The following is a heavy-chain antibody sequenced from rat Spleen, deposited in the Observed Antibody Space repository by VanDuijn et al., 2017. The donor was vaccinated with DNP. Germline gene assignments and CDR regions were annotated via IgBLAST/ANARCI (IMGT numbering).Heavy chain of an antibody. Sequence: EVQLVESGGGLVQPGRSLNLSCAASRLTFSNYDMAWVRQTPTKGLDWVASISTSGGRTYHRDSVKGRFTVSRDNAKTTLYLQMDSLRSEDSATYYCTTRGNYGGYDYWGQGVMVTVSS. J-gene: IGHJ2*01. D-gene: IGHD1-11*01. CDR2: ISTSGGRT. V-gene: IGHV5S23*01. CDR1: RLTFSNYD. CDR3: TTRGNYGGYDY.